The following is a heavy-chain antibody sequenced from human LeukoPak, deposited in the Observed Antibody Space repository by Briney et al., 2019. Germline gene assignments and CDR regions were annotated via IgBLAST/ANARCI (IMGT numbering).Heavy chain of an antibody. CDR3: ARRDYRKRMDY. CDR2: INHSGST. D-gene: IGHD1-14*01. CDR1: GGSFSGYY. Sequence: SETLSRTCAVYGGSFSGYYWSWIRQPPGKGLEWIGEINHSGSTNYNSSLKSRVTISVDTSKNQFSLKLSSVTAADTAVYYCARRDYRKRMDYWGQGTLVTVSS. V-gene: IGHV4-34*01. J-gene: IGHJ4*02.